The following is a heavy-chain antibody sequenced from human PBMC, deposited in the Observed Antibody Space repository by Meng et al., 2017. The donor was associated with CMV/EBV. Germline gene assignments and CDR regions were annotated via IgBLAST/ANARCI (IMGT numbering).Heavy chain of an antibody. CDR1: GGSIRSGDYY. CDR2: IYYSGST. Sequence: VRLQESGPGLVKPSQTLSLTCTGAGGSIRSGDYYWSWIRQPPGKGLEWIGYIYYSGSTYYNPSLKSRVTISVDTSKNQFSLKLSSVTAADTAVYYCARVTSRVAGAFDYWGQGTLVTVSS. D-gene: IGHD1-14*01. V-gene: IGHV4-30-4*08. CDR3: ARVTSRVAGAFDY. J-gene: IGHJ4*02.